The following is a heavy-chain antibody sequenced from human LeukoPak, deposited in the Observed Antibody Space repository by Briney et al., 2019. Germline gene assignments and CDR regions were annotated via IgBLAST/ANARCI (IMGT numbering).Heavy chain of an antibody. J-gene: IGHJ3*02. Sequence: PSETLSLTCTVSGGSISNYYWSWIRQPPGKGLEWMGYIFSSGSTNYNPSLKSRVTISVDTSKNQFSLKLSSVTAADTAVYYCARGGSVATGDAIDAFDIWGQGTMVTVSS. CDR3: ARGGSVATGDAIDAFDI. D-gene: IGHD7-27*01. CDR1: GGSISNYY. V-gene: IGHV4-59*08. CDR2: IFSSGST.